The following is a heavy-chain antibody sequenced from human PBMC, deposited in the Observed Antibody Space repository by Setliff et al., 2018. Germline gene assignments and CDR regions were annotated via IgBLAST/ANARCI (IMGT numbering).Heavy chain of an antibody. CDR1: GGSISSGGYY. CDR2: IYYSGST. J-gene: IGHJ3*02. CDR3: ARDRRIVGARHAFDI. V-gene: IGHV4-31*11. Sequence: KPSETLSLTCAVSGGSISSGGYYWSWIRQHPGKGLEWIGYIYYSGSTYYNPSLKSRVTISVDTSKNQFSLKLSSVTAADTAVYYCARDRRIVGARHAFDIWGQGTMVTV. D-gene: IGHD1-26*01.